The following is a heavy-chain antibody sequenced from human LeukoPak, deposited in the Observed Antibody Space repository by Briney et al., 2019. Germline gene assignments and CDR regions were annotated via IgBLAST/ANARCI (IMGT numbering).Heavy chain of an antibody. V-gene: IGHV1-2*02. D-gene: IGHD4-17*01. CDR3: ARGTTVPTFEDYYYSMDV. CDR1: GYTFTGYF. CDR2: INPKIGGT. J-gene: IGHJ6*03. Sequence: WASVKVSCKASGYTFTGYFMHWVRQAPGQGLEWMGWINPKIGGTNYAQKFQGRVTMTRDTSISTAYMELRRLRSGDPAVYYCARGTTVPTFEDYYYSMDVWGKGATVTVSS.